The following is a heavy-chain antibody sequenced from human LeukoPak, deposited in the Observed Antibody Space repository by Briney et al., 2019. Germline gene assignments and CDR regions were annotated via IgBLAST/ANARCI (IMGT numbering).Heavy chain of an antibody. D-gene: IGHD2-2*01. Sequence: KAGGSLRLSCGASGFTFSNAWMTWVRQAPGKGLECVGRIKSKTHGGTTDYAAPVKGRFTISRDDSKNMLYLQMNSLKTGDTAVYYCTVSTMPGLDYWGQGTLVTATS. CDR1: GFTFSNAW. J-gene: IGHJ4*02. CDR3: TVSTMPGLDY. V-gene: IGHV3-15*01. CDR2: IKSKTHGGTT.